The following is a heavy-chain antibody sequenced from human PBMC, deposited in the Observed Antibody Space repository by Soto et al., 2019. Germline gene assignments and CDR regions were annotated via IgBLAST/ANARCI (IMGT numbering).Heavy chain of an antibody. D-gene: IGHD3-10*01. J-gene: IGHJ4*02. V-gene: IGHV3-23*01. CDR1: GFTFSSYA. CDR3: AKVSRAAYGSGSYIQDY. CDR2: ISGSGGST. Sequence: GSLRLSCAASGFTFSSYAMSWVRQAPGKGLEWVSAISGSGGSTYYADSVKGRFTISRDNSKNTLYLQMNSLRAEDTAVYYCAKVSRAAYGSGSYIQDYWGQGTLVTVSS.